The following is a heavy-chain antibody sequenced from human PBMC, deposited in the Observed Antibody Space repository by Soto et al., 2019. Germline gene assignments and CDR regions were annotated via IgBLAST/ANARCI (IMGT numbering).Heavy chain of an antibody. J-gene: IGHJ3*02. Sequence: QVQLVQSGAEVKKPGASVKVSCKVSGYTLTELSMHWVRQAPGKGLEWMGGFDPEDGETIYAQKFQGRVTMTEDTATDTAYMELSSLRSEDTAVYYCATNGGSIVGGDDAFDIWGQGTMVTVSS. D-gene: IGHD1-26*01. CDR2: FDPEDGET. V-gene: IGHV1-24*01. CDR1: GYTLTELS. CDR3: ATNGGSIVGGDDAFDI.